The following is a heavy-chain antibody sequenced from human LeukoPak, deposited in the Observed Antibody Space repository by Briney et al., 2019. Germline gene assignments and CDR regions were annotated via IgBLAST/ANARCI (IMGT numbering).Heavy chain of an antibody. Sequence: PGGSLRLSCAASGFTFSSYSMNWVRQAPGKGLEWVSSISSGSSYIYYADSVKGRFTISRDNAKNSLYLQMNSLRAVDTAVYYCARGGTSSLSSLDYWGQGTLVTVSS. CDR2: ISSGSSYI. J-gene: IGHJ4*02. D-gene: IGHD6-6*01. CDR1: GFTFSSYS. CDR3: ARGGTSSLSSLDY. V-gene: IGHV3-21*01.